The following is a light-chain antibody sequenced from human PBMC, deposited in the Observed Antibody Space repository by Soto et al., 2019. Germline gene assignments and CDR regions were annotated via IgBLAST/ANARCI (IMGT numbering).Light chain of an antibody. Sequence: DIQMTQSPSSLSASVGDRVTITCRASQSISSSLNWYQQQPGKAPKLLIYGASSLQSGVPSRFSGSGSGTYFTLSISSLQPEDFAIYYCQQRDSTPLTFGGGTKLEIK. CDR2: GAS. CDR1: QSISSS. J-gene: IGKJ4*01. CDR3: QQRDSTPLT. V-gene: IGKV1-39*01.